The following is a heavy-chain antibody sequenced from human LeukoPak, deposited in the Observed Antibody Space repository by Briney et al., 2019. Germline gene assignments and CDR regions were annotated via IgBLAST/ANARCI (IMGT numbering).Heavy chain of an antibody. J-gene: IGHJ3*02. V-gene: IGHV3-9*01. D-gene: IGHD1-26*01. Sequence: GGSLRLSCAASGFTFDDYAMHWVRQAPGKGLEWVSGISWNSGSIGYADSVKGRFTISRDNAKNSLYLQMNSLRAEDTALYYCAKDMGRYSGSYGAFDIWGQGTMVTVSS. CDR2: ISWNSGSI. CDR3: AKDMGRYSGSYGAFDI. CDR1: GFTFDDYA.